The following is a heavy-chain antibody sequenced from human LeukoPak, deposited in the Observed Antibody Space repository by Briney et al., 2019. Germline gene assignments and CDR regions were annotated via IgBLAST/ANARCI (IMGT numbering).Heavy chain of an antibody. J-gene: IGHJ5*02. CDR1: GYTLTELS. D-gene: IGHD3-16*01. Sequence: GASVKVSCKVSGYTLTELSMHWVRQAPGKGLEWMGGFDPEDGETIYAQKFQGRVTMTEGTSTDTAYMELSSLRSEDTAVYYCAMARSEITFRLNWFDPWGQGTLVTVSS. V-gene: IGHV1-24*01. CDR2: FDPEDGET. CDR3: AMARSEITFRLNWFDP.